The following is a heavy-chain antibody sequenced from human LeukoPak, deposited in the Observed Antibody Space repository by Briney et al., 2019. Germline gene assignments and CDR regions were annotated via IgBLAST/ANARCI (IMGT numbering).Heavy chain of an antibody. CDR2: ISGSGGST. CDR3: AKEILFTFPFGAHDY. CDR1: GFTFSSYA. V-gene: IGHV3-23*01. Sequence: KAGGSPRLSCAASGFTFSSYAMSWVRQAPGKGLEWVSAISGSGGSTYYADSVKGRFTISRDNSKNTLYLQMNSLRAEDTAEYYCAKEILFTFPFGAHDYWGQGTLVTVSS. D-gene: IGHD3-16*01. J-gene: IGHJ4*02.